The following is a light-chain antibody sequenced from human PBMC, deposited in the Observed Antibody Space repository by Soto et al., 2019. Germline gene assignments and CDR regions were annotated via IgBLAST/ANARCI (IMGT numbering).Light chain of an antibody. J-gene: IGKJ2*01. V-gene: IGKV3-20*01. Sequence: EVVLTQFTGTLSLSPGERATLSCRASEAIGYNYLAWYRQQSGLAPTLLIYDASTRAPGIPDRFSGSGSGTDFTLTISRLEPGDFAVYYCQQYDTSYTFGPGTRLEI. CDR2: DAS. CDR3: QQYDTSYT. CDR1: EAIGYNY.